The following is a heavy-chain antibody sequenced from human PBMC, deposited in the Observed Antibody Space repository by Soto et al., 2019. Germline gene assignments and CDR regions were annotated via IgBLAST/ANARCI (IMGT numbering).Heavy chain of an antibody. Sequence: QVQLQESGPGLVKPSQTLSLTCTVSGGSISSGGYYWNWIRQHPGKGLEWIGYIYYIGSTYYNPSLKCRVTISLDTSKTQFSLRPGSVTAADTAVYYCAGSVFPWGQGTLVTVSS. V-gene: IGHV4-31*03. J-gene: IGHJ5*02. CDR3: AGSVFP. CDR1: GGSISSGGYY. CDR2: IYYIGST.